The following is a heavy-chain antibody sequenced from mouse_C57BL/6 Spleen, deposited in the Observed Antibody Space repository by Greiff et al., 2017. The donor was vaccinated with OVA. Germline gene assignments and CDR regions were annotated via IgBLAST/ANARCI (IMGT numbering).Heavy chain of an antibody. CDR2: ISSGGDYI. J-gene: IGHJ1*03. V-gene: IGHV5-9-1*02. CDR3: TRERGELLYWYFDV. CDR1: GFTFSSYA. D-gene: IGHD4-1*01. Sequence: EVKLVESGEGLVKPGGSLKLSCAASGFTFSSYAMSWVRQTPEKRLEWVAYISSGGDYIYYADTVKGRFTIYRDNARNTLYLQMSSLKSEDTAMYYCTRERGELLYWYFDVWGTGTTVTVSS.